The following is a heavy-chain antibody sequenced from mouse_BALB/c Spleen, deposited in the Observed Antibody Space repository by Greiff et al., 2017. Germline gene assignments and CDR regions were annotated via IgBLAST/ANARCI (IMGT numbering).Heavy chain of an antibody. Sequence: VQLQQSGPELVKPGASVRISCKASGYTFTSYYIHWVKQRPGQGLEWIGWIYPGNVNTKYNEKFKGKATLTADKSSSTAYMQLSSLTSEDSAVYFCARYDGYYPYYFDYWGQGTTLTVSS. V-gene: IGHV1S56*01. CDR3: ARYDGYYPYYFDY. D-gene: IGHD2-3*01. CDR1: GYTFTSYY. J-gene: IGHJ2*01. CDR2: IYPGNVNT.